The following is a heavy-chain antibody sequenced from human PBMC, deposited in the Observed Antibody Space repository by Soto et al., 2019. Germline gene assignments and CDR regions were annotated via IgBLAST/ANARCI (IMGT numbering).Heavy chain of an antibody. D-gene: IGHD4-4*01. J-gene: IGHJ4*02. V-gene: IGHV4-59*08. CDR3: ARQRRTTVAKFYFDN. CDR2: IFDSGNA. CDR1: GGSINSYC. Sequence: QVQLQESGPGLVKPSETLSLTCTVSGGSINSYCWSWIRQPPGKGLEWIAYIFDSGNANYNPSLKSRVTISVDTSKNQFSLKLTYVTAADTAVYYCARQRRTTVAKFYFDNWGQGALVTVSS.